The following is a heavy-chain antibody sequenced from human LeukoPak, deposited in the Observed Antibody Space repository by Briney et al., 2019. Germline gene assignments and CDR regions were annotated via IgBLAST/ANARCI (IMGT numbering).Heavy chain of an antibody. Sequence: GGSLRLSCAASGFTVSSNYMSWVRQAPGKGLEWVSVIYSGGSTYYADSVKGRLTISRDNSKNTLYLQMNSLRAEDTAVYYCARAPGSYYDSSGYLRYWGQGTLVTVSS. J-gene: IGHJ4*02. D-gene: IGHD3-22*01. CDR2: IYSGGST. CDR1: GFTVSSNY. CDR3: ARAPGSYYDSSGYLRY. V-gene: IGHV3-53*01.